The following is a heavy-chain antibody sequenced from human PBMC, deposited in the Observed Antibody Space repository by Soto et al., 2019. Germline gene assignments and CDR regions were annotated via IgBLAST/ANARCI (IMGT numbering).Heavy chain of an antibody. CDR3: ATATWTTHYFDY. J-gene: IGHJ4*02. CDR2: IYYSGST. D-gene: IGHD1-1*01. CDR1: GGSISSGGHY. V-gene: IGHV4-31*11. Sequence: QVQLQESGPGLVKPSQTLSLTCAVSGGSISSGGHYWSWIRQHPGKGLEYIGYIYYSGSTFYNPSLYSRXXIXIXXSKNQFFLRLSSVTDADTAIYSCATATWTTHYFDYWGQGSLVTVSS.